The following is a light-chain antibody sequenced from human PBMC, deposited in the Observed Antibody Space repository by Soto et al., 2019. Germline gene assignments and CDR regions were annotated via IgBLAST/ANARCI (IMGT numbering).Light chain of an antibody. CDR2: LNTDGSH. CDR3: QTWDTAIRV. V-gene: IGLV4-69*01. CDR1: SGHNSYV. Sequence: QLVLTQSPSASASLGASVKLTCTLSSGHNSYVIVWHQQQPEKGPRFLMKLNTDGSHNKGDGIPERFSGSSSGAERYLTITRRQSEDEADYYCQTWDTAIRVFGGGTKLTVL. J-gene: IGLJ3*02.